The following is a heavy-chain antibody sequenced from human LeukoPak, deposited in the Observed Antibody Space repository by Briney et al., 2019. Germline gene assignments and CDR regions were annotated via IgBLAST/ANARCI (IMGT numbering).Heavy chain of an antibody. CDR1: GFVFSDYA. D-gene: IGHD6-19*01. V-gene: IGHV3-64D*06. J-gene: IGHJ4*02. Sequence: GGSLRLSCSASGFVFSDYAMHWPRTAPGKGLEYLSGISGNRVATYYVDSVQGRFTVSRDNSKTTLYLQINSLRREDTAFYYCIKDRGSSGWDFDSWGQGTLLTVSS. CDR3: IKDRGSSGWDFDS. CDR2: ISGNRVAT.